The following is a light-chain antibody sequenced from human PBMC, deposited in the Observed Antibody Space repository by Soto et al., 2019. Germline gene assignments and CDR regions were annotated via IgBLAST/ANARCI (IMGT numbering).Light chain of an antibody. Sequence: IVWTQSPATLSLSPGERATLSCRASQSVTNKQFAWFRQKPGQAPRLLIHGASSRATGIPERFSGSGSGTDFTLTISRLEPEDFAVYYCQQYGRPFGQGTKVDIK. V-gene: IGKV3-20*01. CDR2: GAS. CDR3: QQYGRP. J-gene: IGKJ1*01. CDR1: QSVTNKQ.